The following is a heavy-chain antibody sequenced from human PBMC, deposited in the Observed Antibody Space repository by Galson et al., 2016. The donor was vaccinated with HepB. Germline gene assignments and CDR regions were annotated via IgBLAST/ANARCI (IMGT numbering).Heavy chain of an antibody. V-gene: IGHV3-30-3*01. CDR2: ISYDGTDK. Sequence: SLRLSCAASGFTFSSYAMHWVRQAPGKGLEWVALISYDGTDKYYADSVMGRFTVSRDNSMLYLHMNSLRTEDTAVFYCARAPFSGDYAGGAFHVWGQGTMVTVSS. D-gene: IGHD4-17*01. CDR1: GFTFSSYA. CDR3: ARAPFSGDYAGGAFHV. J-gene: IGHJ3*01.